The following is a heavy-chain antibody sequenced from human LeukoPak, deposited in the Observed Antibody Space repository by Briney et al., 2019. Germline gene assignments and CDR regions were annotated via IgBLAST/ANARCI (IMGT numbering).Heavy chain of an antibody. V-gene: IGHV1-69*01. Sequence: GASVKVSCKASGGTFSSYAISWVRQAPGQGLEWMGGIIPIFGTANYAQKFRGRVTITADESTSTAYMELSSLRSEDTAVYYCARDFTIFGVPTGFDPWGQRTLVTVSS. CDR2: IIPIFGTA. CDR3: ARDFTIFGVPTGFDP. CDR1: GGTFSSYA. D-gene: IGHD3-3*01. J-gene: IGHJ5*02.